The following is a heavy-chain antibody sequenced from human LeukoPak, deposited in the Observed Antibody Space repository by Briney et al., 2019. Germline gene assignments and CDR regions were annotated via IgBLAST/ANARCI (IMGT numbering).Heavy chain of an antibody. CDR3: AATGPAADWFDP. J-gene: IGHJ5*02. V-gene: IGHV4-39*07. CDR2: INHSGST. Sequence: SETLSLTCTVSGGSISSSSYYWSWIRQPPGKGLEWIGEINHSGSTNYNPSLKSRVTISVDTSKNQFSLKLSSVTAADTAVYYCAATGPAADWFDPWGQGTLVTVSS. D-gene: IGHD6-13*01. CDR1: GGSISSSSYY.